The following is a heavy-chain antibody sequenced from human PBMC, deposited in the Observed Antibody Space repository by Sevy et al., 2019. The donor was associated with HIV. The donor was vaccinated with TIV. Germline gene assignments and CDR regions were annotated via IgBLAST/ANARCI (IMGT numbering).Heavy chain of an antibody. CDR3: ARQGGLVDRAFDY. V-gene: IGHV4-39*01. Sequence: SETLSLTCTVSGVSISSSSYDWGWIRQPPGKGLEWIASFFFTGSTYYNPSLKSRVTISVDTSNNQFSLKLNSVTAADTALYYCARQGGLVDRAFDYWGQGTLVTASS. CDR1: GVSISSSSYD. J-gene: IGHJ4*02. D-gene: IGHD3-10*01. CDR2: FFFTGST.